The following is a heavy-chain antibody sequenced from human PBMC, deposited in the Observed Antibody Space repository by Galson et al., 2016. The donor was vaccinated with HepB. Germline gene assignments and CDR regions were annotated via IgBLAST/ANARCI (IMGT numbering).Heavy chain of an antibody. Sequence: PALVKPTQTLTLTCSFSGFSVSTTGVAVAWIRQPPGKALEWLALIFWDNEKRYNPSLRSRLSITKDTSKNQVVLSMTNMDPTDTVTYYCAHRHVIRRATPFDFWGPGTLVTVSS. V-gene: IGHV2-5*02. CDR3: AHRHVIRRATPFDF. CDR1: GFSVSTTGVA. CDR2: IFWDNEK. D-gene: IGHD2-21*01. J-gene: IGHJ4*01.